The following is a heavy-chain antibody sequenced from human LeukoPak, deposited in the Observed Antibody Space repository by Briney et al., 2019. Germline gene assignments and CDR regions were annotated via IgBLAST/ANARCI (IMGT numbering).Heavy chain of an antibody. CDR2: MSYDGSNK. J-gene: IGHJ3*01. V-gene: IGHV3-30-3*01. CDR3: ARVWVASGWYRAFDV. CDR1: GFTFSTYP. Sequence: QPGGSLRLSCAASGFTFSTYPMHWVRQAPGKGLEWVALMSYDGSNKYYADSVKGRFTISRDNSKNTLYLQMNSLRAEDTAVYYCARVWVASGWYRAFDVWGQGTMVTVSS. D-gene: IGHD6-19*01.